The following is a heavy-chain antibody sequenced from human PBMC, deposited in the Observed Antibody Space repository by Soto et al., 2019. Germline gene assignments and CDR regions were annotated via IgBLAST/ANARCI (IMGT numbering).Heavy chain of an antibody. V-gene: IGHV3-23*01. Sequence: PGGSLRLSCAASGFTFSIYAMSWFRQAPGKGLEWVSAISGSGGSTYYADSVKGRFTISRDNSKNTLYLQMNSLRAEDTAVYYCAKDGEVLGVTSEGENWFDPWGQGTLVTVSS. CDR3: AKDGEVLGVTSEGENWFDP. D-gene: IGHD4-17*01. J-gene: IGHJ5*02. CDR2: ISGSGGST. CDR1: GFTFSIYA.